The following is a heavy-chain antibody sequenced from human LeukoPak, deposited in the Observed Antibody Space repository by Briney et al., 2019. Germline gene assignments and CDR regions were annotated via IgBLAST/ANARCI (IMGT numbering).Heavy chain of an antibody. CDR2: ISSSGSTI. V-gene: IGHV3-11*04. CDR3: ARVSTAWPTVGNWFDP. CDR1: GFTFSDYY. D-gene: IGHD4-23*01. J-gene: IGHJ5*02. Sequence: GGSLRLSCAASGFTFSDYYMSWIRQAPGKGLEWVSYISSSGSTIYYADSVKGRFTISRDNAKNSLYLQMNSLRAEDTAVYYCARVSTAWPTVGNWFDPWGQGTLVTVSS.